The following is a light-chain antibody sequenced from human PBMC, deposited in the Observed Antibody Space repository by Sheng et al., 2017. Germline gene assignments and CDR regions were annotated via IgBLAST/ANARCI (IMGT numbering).Light chain of an antibody. J-gene: IGKJ1*01. V-gene: IGKV1-17*01. CDR2: GAS. CDR3: LQNNTYPRT. Sequence: DIQMTQSPSSLSASVGDRVTVTCRASQGIGSDLCWYQQKPGTAPRRLIHGASSLQSGVPSRFSGSGSGTEFTLTISSLQPEDFATYYCLQNNTYPRTFGQGTKVE. CDR1: QGIGSD.